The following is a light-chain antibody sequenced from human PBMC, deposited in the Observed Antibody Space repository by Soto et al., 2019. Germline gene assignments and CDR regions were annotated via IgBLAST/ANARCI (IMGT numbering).Light chain of an antibody. CDR3: QQHNNSPLG. CDR2: DAS. V-gene: IGKV3-11*01. J-gene: IGKJ5*01. CDR1: QSVSSY. Sequence: EIVLTQSPVTLSLSPGERATLSCRASQSVSSYLAWYQQKPGQAPRLLIFDASNRATGIPARFSGSGSGPDFTLTISSLEPEDFAVYYGQQHNNSPLGFSQVTRLQIK.